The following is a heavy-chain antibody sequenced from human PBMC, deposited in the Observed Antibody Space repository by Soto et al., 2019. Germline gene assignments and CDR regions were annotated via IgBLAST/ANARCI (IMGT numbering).Heavy chain of an antibody. D-gene: IGHD4-17*01. Sequence: GGSLRLSCAGSGFSFGSYEMHWVRQAPGKGLEWVTFTSYDGSINYYADSVKGRFTMSRDNSKNLLYLQMNSLRTEDTAVYYCVRRSTVSYYAVDVWGPGTTLTVYS. V-gene: IGHV3-30*04. CDR2: TSYDGSIN. J-gene: IGHJ6*02. CDR3: VRRSTVSYYAVDV. CDR1: GFSFGSYE.